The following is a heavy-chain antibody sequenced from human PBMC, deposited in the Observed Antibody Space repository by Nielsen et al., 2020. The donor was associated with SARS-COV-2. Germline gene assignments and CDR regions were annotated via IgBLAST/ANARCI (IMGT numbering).Heavy chain of an antibody. CDR3: TRDDFWSGYPDY. V-gene: IGHV3-15*01. CDR2: IKSKTDGGTT. Sequence: GESLKISCAASGFTFSNAWMSWVRQAPGKGLEWVGRIKSKTDGGTTDYAAPVKGRFTISRDDSKNTLYLQMNSLKTEDTAVYYCTRDDFWSGYPDYWGQGTLVTVSS. CDR1: GFTFSNAW. D-gene: IGHD3-3*01. J-gene: IGHJ4*02.